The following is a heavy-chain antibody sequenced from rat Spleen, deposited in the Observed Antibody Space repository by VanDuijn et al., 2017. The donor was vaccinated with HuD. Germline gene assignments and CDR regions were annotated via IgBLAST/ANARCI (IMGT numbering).Heavy chain of an antibody. Sequence: EVQLVESDGGLVQPGRSLKLSCAASGFTFSDYYMAWVRQAPTKGLEWVATISYDGSSTYYRDSVKGRFTISRDNAKSTLYLQMDSLRSEDTATYYCARAPPPFAYWGQGTLVTVSS. CDR1: GFTFSDYY. J-gene: IGHJ3*01. CDR3: ARAPPPFAY. D-gene: IGHD3-1*01. V-gene: IGHV5-29*01. CDR2: ISYDGSST.